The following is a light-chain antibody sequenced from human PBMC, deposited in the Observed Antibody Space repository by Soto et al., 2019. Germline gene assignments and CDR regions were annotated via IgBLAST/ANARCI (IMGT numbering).Light chain of an antibody. J-gene: IGKJ1*01. V-gene: IGKV3-15*01. Sequence: EILMTQYPATLSVSPGERSTLSCMASQSVSSNVAWYQQKPGQAPRLLIYGASNRATGIPARFSGSGSGTDFSLTITSLQSEDFAVYYCQQYNDWPPWTFGQGTQVEIK. CDR3: QQYNDWPPWT. CDR2: GAS. CDR1: QSVSSN.